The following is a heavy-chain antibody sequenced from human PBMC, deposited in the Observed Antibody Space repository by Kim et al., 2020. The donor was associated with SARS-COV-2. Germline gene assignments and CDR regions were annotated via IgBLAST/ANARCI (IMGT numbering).Heavy chain of an antibody. V-gene: IGHV1-18*01. CDR1: GYTFTSYG. J-gene: IGHJ5*02. CDR2: ISAYNGNT. Sequence: ASVKVSCKASGYTFTSYGISWVRQAPGQGLEWMGWISAYNGNTNYAQKLQGRVTMTTDTSTSTAYMELRSLRSDDTAVYYCARTTADSSSWSDNWFDPWGQGTLVTVSS. D-gene: IGHD6-13*01. CDR3: ARTTADSSSWSDNWFDP.